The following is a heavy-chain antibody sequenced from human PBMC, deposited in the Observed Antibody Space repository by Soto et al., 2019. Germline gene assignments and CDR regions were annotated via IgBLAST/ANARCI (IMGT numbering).Heavy chain of an antibody. J-gene: IGHJ4*02. CDR1: GYTFTGYY. D-gene: IGHD2-2*01. CDR3: ARGVIVVVPAATKYYFDY. CDR2: INPNSGGT. V-gene: IGHV1-2*04. Sequence: ASVKVSCKASGYTFTGYYMHWVRQAPGQGLEWMGWINPNSGGTNYAQKFQGWVTMTRDTSISTAYMELSRLRSDDTAVYYCARGVIVVVPAATKYYFDYWGQGTLVTVS.